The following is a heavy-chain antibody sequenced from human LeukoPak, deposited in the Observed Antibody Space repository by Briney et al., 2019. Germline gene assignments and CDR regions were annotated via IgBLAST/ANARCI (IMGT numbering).Heavy chain of an antibody. V-gene: IGHV4-34*01. D-gene: IGHD3-22*01. CDR1: GESFSGYY. Sequence: SETLSLTCAVYGESFSGYYWSWIRQPPGKGLEWIGEINHSGSTNYNPSLRSRVTISVDTSKNQFSLKLSSVTAADTAVYYCARDFYDSSGYLLPLDYWGQGTLVTASS. CDR3: ARDFYDSSGYLLPLDY. J-gene: IGHJ4*02. CDR2: INHSGST.